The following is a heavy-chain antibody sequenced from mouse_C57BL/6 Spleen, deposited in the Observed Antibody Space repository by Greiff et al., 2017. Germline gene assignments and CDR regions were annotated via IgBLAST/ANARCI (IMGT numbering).Heavy chain of an antibody. CDR2: IYWDDDK. Sequence: QVTLKESGPGILQSSQTLSLTCSFSGFSLSTSGMGVSWIRQPSGKGLEWLAHIYWDDDKRYNPSLKRRLTISKDTSRNQVFLKITSVDTADTATYYCARRAVDGYYDYYAMDYWGQGTSVTVSS. V-gene: IGHV8-12*01. J-gene: IGHJ4*01. CDR1: GFSLSTSGMG. D-gene: IGHD2-3*01. CDR3: ARRAVDGYYDYYAMDY.